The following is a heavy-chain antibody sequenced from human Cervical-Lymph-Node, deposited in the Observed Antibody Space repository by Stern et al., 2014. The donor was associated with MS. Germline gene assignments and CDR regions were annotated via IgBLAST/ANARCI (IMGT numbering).Heavy chain of an antibody. J-gene: IGHJ5*02. D-gene: IGHD2-8*01. Sequence: DQLVESGAEVKKPGASVKVSCKASGYSFTAYHIHWVRQALGQGLECMGWINPNTGDTQYIENFQGRVTMTRDTSINTVYMELNRLPSADTAVYFCARDVIMVYNQGWFDPWGQGTTVTVSS. CDR2: INPNTGDT. CDR3: ARDVIMVYNQGWFDP. V-gene: IGHV1-2*02. CDR1: GYSFTAYH.